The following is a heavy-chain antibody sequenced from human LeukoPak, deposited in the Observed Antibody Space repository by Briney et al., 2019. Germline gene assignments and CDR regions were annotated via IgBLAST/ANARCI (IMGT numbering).Heavy chain of an antibody. CDR2: IYYSGST. V-gene: IGHV4-59*01. CDR3: ARESLSDYYGSGSFSS. CDR1: GDSISSYY. J-gene: IGHJ5*02. D-gene: IGHD3-10*01. Sequence: SETLSLTCTVSGDSISSYYWSWIRQPPGRGLEWIGHIYYSGSTDYNPPLKSRVGILLDTSKNQVSLKLSSVTAADTAVYYCARESLSDYYGSGSFSSWSQGTLVTVSS.